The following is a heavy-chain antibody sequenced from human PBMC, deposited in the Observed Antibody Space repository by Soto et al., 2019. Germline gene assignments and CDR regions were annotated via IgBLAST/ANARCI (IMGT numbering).Heavy chain of an antibody. V-gene: IGHV1-2*04. CDR1: GYTFTGYY. J-gene: IGHJ6*02. CDR3: ARGGYYGDYPYYYYYYGMDV. D-gene: IGHD4-17*01. Sequence: ASVKVSCKASGYTFTGYYMHWVRQAPGQGLEWMGWINPNSGGTNYAQKFQGWVTMTRDTSISTAYMELSRLRSDDTAVYYCARGGYYGDYPYYYYYYGMDVWGQGTTVTVSS. CDR2: INPNSGGT.